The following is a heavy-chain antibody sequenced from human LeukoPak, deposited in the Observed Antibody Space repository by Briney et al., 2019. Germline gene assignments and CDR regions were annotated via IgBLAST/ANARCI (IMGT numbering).Heavy chain of an antibody. Sequence: ASVKVSCKASGYTFTSYAFSWVRQAPGQGLELLGWISGYNGNTTYPQKLQGRVTMTTDTSTSTAYMELRSLRSDDTAVYYCARGSNYYDSSGYWIEYFQHWGQGTLITVSS. CDR2: ISGYNGNT. CDR3: ARGSNYYDSSGYWIEYFQH. J-gene: IGHJ1*01. D-gene: IGHD3-22*01. CDR1: GYTFTSYA. V-gene: IGHV1-18*01.